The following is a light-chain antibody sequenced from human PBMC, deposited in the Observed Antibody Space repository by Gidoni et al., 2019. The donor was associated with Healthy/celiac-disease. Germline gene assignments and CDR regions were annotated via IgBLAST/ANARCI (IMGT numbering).Light chain of an antibody. CDR1: QSISSY. V-gene: IGKV1-39*01. J-gene: IGKJ4*01. CDR2: AAS. CDR3: QQSYSTLLT. Sequence: DIQMTQSPSSLSASVGDRVTITCGASQSISSYLNWYQQKPGKAPKLLIYAASSLQSGVPSRFSGSGSGTDFTLTISSLQPEDFATYYCQQSYSTLLTFXGXTKVXIK.